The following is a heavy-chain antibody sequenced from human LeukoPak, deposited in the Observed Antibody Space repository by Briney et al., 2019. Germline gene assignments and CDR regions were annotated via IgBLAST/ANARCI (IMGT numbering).Heavy chain of an antibody. Sequence: SETLSLTCTVSGGSISSSSYYWGWIRQPPGKGLEWIGSIYYSGSTYYNPSLKSRVTISVDTSKNQFSLKLSSVTAADTAVYYCASGSDYYGSVFRDGMDVWGQGTTVTVSS. CDR3: ASGSDYYGSVFRDGMDV. V-gene: IGHV4-39*07. CDR2: IYYSGST. CDR1: GGSISSSSYY. D-gene: IGHD3-10*01. J-gene: IGHJ6*02.